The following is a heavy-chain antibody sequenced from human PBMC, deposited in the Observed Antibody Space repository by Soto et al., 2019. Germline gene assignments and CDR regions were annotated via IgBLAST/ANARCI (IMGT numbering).Heavy chain of an antibody. V-gene: IGHV3-30-3*01. J-gene: IGHJ4*02. Sequence: GGSLRLSCAASGFTFSSYAMHWVRQAPGKGLEWVAVISYDGSNKYYADSVKGRFTISRDNSKNTLYLQMNSLRAEDTAVYYCARDTYYYDSSGYYYDRSGVAFDYWGQGTLVTVSS. CDR3: ARDTYYYDSSGYYYDRSGVAFDY. D-gene: IGHD3-22*01. CDR2: ISYDGSNK. CDR1: GFTFSSYA.